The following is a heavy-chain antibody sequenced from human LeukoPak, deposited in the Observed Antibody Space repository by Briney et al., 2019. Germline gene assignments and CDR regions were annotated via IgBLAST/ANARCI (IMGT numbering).Heavy chain of an antibody. CDR1: GFTFSSYW. Sequence: GGSLRLSCAASGFTFSSYWMSWVRQAPGKGLEWVANIKQDGSGKYYVDSVKGRFTISRDNAKNSLYLQMNSLRAEDTAVYYCARDREMDTYYDFWSGYPGFDYWGQGTLVTVSS. J-gene: IGHJ4*02. CDR3: ARDREMDTYYDFWSGYPGFDY. V-gene: IGHV3-7*01. D-gene: IGHD3-3*01. CDR2: IKQDGSGK.